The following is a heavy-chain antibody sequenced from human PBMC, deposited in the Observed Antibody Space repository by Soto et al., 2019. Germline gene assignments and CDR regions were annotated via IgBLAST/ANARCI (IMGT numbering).Heavy chain of an antibody. V-gene: IGHV3-33*01. CDR1: GFTFSSYG. CDR3: ARGARYDSSGLIFDY. J-gene: IGHJ4*02. Sequence: GGSLRLSCAASGFTFSSYGMHWVRQAPGKGLEWVAVIWYDGSNKYYADSVKGRFTISRDNSKNTLYLQMNSLRAEDTAVYYCARGARYDSSGLIFDYWGQGTLVTVSS. CDR2: IWYDGSNK. D-gene: IGHD3-22*01.